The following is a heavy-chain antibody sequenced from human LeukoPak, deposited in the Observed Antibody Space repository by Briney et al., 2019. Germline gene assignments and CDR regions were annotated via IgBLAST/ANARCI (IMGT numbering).Heavy chain of an antibody. Sequence: PGGSLRLSCAASGFTFTSYGMHWVRQPPGKGLEWVAFMREDGSDIYYADSVKGRFTISRDNSKNTLYLQMNSLRPEDTAVYYCAKDETWSFDCWGQGTLVTVSS. CDR2: MREDGSDI. V-gene: IGHV3-30*02. CDR3: AKDETWSFDC. CDR1: GFTFTSYG. J-gene: IGHJ4*02.